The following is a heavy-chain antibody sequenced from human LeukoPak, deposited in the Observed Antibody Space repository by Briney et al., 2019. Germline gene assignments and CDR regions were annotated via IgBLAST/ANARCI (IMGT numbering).Heavy chain of an antibody. CDR2: IHYDGRA. D-gene: IGHD2-2*01. Sequence: PSETLSLTCTVSGGSISSANHFWSWVRQSPGEGLEWIGYIHYDGRAHYNPSLKSRVSMSLGMSKNEFPLSLSSVTAADTAIYYCAREVITPGDSDGFDLWGQGTMVGVSS. V-gene: IGHV4-30-4*08. CDR3: AREVITPGDSDGFDL. CDR1: GGSISSANHF. J-gene: IGHJ3*01.